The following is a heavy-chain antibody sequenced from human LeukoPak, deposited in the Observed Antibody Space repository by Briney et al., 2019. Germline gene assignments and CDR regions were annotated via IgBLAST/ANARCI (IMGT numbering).Heavy chain of an antibody. CDR3: ARLVTTRGSPFDY. J-gene: IGHJ4*02. Sequence: SETLSLTCTVSGGSISSSSYYWGWIRQPPGKGLEWIGSIYYSGSTYYNPSLKSRVTISVDTSKNQFSLKLSSVTAADTAVYYCARLVTTRGSPFDYWGQGTLVTVSS. V-gene: IGHV4-39*07. CDR2: IYYSGST. CDR1: GGSISSSSYY. D-gene: IGHD5-12*01.